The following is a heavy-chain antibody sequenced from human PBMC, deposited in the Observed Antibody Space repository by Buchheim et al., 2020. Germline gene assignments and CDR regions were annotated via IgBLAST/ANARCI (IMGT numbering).Heavy chain of an antibody. J-gene: IGHJ4*02. CDR1: GFTFSTYS. CDR3: ARDSGYGGGSSDFDY. D-gene: IGHD4-23*01. V-gene: IGHV3-48*04. Sequence: EVQLVESGGGLVQPGGSLRLSCAASGFTFSTYSMNWVRQAPGKGLEWVSYISSSSSTIYYADSVKGRFTISRDNAKKSLYPQMNSLRAEDTAVYYCARDSGYGGGSSDFDYWGQGTL. CDR2: ISSSSSTI.